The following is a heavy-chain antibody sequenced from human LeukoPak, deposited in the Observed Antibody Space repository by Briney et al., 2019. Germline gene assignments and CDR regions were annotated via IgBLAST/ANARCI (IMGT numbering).Heavy chain of an antibody. Sequence: SETLSLTCTVSGVSINSGGYYWSWIRQHPGKGLEWIGYISHSGSTSYNPSLKSRVTISVDTSNNEFSLRLTSVTAADTAVYYCARGGYYYDTCGPFDYWVQGTLVTVSS. CDR3: ARGGYYYDTCGPFDY. CDR1: GVSINSGGYY. D-gene: IGHD3-22*01. CDR2: ISHSGST. J-gene: IGHJ4*02. V-gene: IGHV4-31*03.